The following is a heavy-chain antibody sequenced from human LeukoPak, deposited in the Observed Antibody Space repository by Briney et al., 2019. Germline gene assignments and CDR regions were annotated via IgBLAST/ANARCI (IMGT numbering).Heavy chain of an antibody. J-gene: IGHJ4*02. CDR2: IYYSGST. Sequence: SETLSLTCTVSGGSISSSSYYWGWIRQPPGKGLEWIGSIYYSGSTYYNPSLKSRVTISVDTSKNQFSLKLSSVTAADTAVYYCARRSGYDLTDYWGQGTLVTVSS. CDR3: ARRSGYDLTDY. V-gene: IGHV4-39*01. D-gene: IGHD5-12*01. CDR1: GGSISSSSYY.